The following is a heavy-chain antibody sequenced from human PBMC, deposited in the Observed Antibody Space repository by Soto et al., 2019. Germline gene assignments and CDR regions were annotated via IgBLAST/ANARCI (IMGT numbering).Heavy chain of an antibody. CDR2: IYYSGRT. D-gene: IGHD3-16*01. J-gene: IGHJ4*02. Sequence: QVQLQESGPGLVKPSETLSLTCSISGGSISDYQWNWIRQPPGKGLEWIGYIYYSGRTNYNPSLKSRLTISLDTPTRQFSLRLRSVTAADTAVYYCARMRGLGEISPYLDYWGQGALVTVSS. V-gene: IGHV4-59*01. CDR3: ARMRGLGEISPYLDY. CDR1: GGSISDYQ.